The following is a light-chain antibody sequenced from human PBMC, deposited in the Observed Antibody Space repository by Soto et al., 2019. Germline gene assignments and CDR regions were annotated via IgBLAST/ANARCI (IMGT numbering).Light chain of an antibody. CDR2: GAS. V-gene: IGKV3-20*01. CDR1: QSVRSNY. CDR3: QLYGTLPLT. J-gene: IGKJ4*01. Sequence: EIVLTQSPGTLSLSPGERATLSCRASQSVRSNYLAWYQQKPGQAPRLLIYGASSRATGIPDRFSGTGSGTDFTLTISRLEPEDFAVYYCQLYGTLPLTFGGGTKVEIK.